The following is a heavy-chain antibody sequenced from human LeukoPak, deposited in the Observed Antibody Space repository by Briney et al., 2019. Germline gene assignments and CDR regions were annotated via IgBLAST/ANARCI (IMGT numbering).Heavy chain of an antibody. CDR1: GYTFTSYG. CDR3: ARGGRWFGGGPSGGDY. J-gene: IGHJ4*02. D-gene: IGHD3-10*01. Sequence: ASVKVSCKASGYTFTSYGISWVRQAPGQGLEWMGWISAYNGNTNYAQKLQGRVTMTRDTSTSTVYMELSSLRSEDTAVYYCARGGRWFGGGPSGGDYWGQGTLVTVSS. CDR2: ISAYNGNT. V-gene: IGHV1-18*01.